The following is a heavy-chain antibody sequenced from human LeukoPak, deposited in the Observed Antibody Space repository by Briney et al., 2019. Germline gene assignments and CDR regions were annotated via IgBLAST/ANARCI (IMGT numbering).Heavy chain of an antibody. Sequence: PGGSLKLSCAASGFTFSGSAMHGVRQASGKGLEWVGRIRSKANSYATAYAASVKGRFTISRDDSKNTAYLQMNSLKTEDTAVYYCTLVDTAMVPYYYYGMDVWGQGTTVTVSS. D-gene: IGHD5-18*01. CDR1: GFTFSGSA. J-gene: IGHJ6*02. CDR3: TLVDTAMVPYYYYGMDV. CDR2: IRSKANSYAT. V-gene: IGHV3-73*01.